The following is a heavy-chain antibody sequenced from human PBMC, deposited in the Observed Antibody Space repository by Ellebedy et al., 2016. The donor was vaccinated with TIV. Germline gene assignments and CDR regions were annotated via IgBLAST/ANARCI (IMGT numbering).Heavy chain of an antibody. J-gene: IGHJ4*02. D-gene: IGHD2-21*02. Sequence: GESLKISXAASGFTFSSYDMHWVRQATGKGLEWVSMIGTAGDTYYPGSVKGRFTISRENAKNSLYLQMNSLRAGDTAVYYCIRARPYCGGDCYSFGNWGQGSLVTVSS. V-gene: IGHV3-13*01. CDR1: GFTFSSYD. CDR2: IGTAGDT. CDR3: IRARPYCGGDCYSFGN.